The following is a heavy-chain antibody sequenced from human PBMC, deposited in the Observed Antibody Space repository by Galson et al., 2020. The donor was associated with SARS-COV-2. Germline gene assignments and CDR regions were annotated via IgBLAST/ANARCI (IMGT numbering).Heavy chain of an antibody. V-gene: IGHV1-46*01. CDR1: GYTFTSHY. J-gene: IGHJ4*02. Sequence: ASVKVSCKASGYTFTSHYMHWVRQAPGQGLEWMGRVNPSGGTTNYARKFQGRVTMTRDTSTSTVYMEMSSLRSEDTAVYYCARGDTSMHTSVLTVFDSWGQGTLVTVSS. CDR3: ARGDTSMHTSVLTVFDS. CDR2: VNPSGGTT. D-gene: IGHD5-18*01.